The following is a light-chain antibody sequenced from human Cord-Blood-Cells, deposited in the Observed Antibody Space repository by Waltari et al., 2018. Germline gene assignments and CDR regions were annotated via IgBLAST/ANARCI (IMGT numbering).Light chain of an antibody. Sequence: DIEITQSPSSPSASVGAGVTITRRASQSISSYLNWYQQKPGKAPKLLIYAASSLHSGVPSRFSGSGSGTDFTLTISSLQPEDFATYYCQQSYSTPGSFGQGTKLEIK. J-gene: IGKJ2*03. CDR2: AAS. CDR1: QSISSY. CDR3: QQSYSTPGS. V-gene: IGKV1-39*01.